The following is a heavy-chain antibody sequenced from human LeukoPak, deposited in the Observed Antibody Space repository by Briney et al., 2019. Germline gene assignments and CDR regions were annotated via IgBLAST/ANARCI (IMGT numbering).Heavy chain of an antibody. J-gene: IGHJ4*02. D-gene: IGHD3-9*01. CDR1: GFTFSSYS. CDR3: AKGGVNYDILTGYYKAPGDFDY. CDR2: ISSSSSYI. Sequence: PGGSLRLSCAASGFTFSSYSMNWVRQAPGKGLEWVSSISSSSSYIYYADSVKGRFTISRDNAKNSLYLQMNSLRAEDTAVYYCAKGGVNYDILTGYYKAPGDFDYWGQGTLVTVSS. V-gene: IGHV3-21*01.